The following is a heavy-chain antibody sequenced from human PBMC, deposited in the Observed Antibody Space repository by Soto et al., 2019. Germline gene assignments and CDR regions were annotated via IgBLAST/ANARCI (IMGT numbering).Heavy chain of an antibody. J-gene: IGHJ4*02. CDR2: ISAYNGNT. V-gene: IGHV1-18*01. Sequence: ASVKVSCKASGYTFTSYGISWVRQAPGQGLEWMGWISAYNGNTNYAQKLQGRVTMTTDTSTSTAYMELRSPRSDDTAVYYCARENCSGGSCYYFDYWGQGTLVTVSS. CDR1: GYTFTSYG. D-gene: IGHD2-15*01. CDR3: ARENCSGGSCYYFDY.